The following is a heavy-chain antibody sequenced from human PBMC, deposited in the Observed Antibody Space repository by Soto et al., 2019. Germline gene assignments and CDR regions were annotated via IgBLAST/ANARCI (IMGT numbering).Heavy chain of an antibody. D-gene: IGHD2-8*02. Sequence: EMQVLESGGGLVKPGGSLRLSCTASGFTFSSYAMSWVRQAPGKGLEWVSGISGRGGTTYYADSLNGRFTISRDNSKNTVTLQMNSLRAEDTAVYYCAKDQEQLVGYGMGVWGQGTTVTVSS. CDR1: GFTFSSYA. J-gene: IGHJ6*02. CDR2: ISGRGGTT. CDR3: AKDQEQLVGYGMGV. V-gene: IGHV3-23*01.